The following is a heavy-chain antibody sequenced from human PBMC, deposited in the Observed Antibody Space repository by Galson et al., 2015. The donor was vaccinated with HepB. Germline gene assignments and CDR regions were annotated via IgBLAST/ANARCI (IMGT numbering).Heavy chain of an antibody. CDR1: GFTVSSNQ. Sequence: SLRLSCAVSGFTVSSNQMSWVRQAPGKGLEWVSIIYSGGTTYHADSVKGRLTISRDTSKNTLYLQMNSLRAEDTAVYYCVRKRDYDMGYGMDVWGQGTTVTVSS. J-gene: IGHJ6*02. CDR3: VRKRDYDMGYGMDV. D-gene: IGHD3-9*01. CDR2: IYSGGTT. V-gene: IGHV3-53*01.